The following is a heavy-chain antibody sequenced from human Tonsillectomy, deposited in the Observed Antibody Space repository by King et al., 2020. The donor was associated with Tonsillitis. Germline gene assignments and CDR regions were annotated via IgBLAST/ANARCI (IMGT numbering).Heavy chain of an antibody. Sequence: VQLVESGAEVKKPGALVKVSCKASGYTFTSYGISWVRQAPGQGLEWMGWISAYNGNTNYAHKLQGRVTMTTDTSTSTAYMELRSLRSDDTAVYYCARDPLAATGSGAFDIWGQGTLVTVSS. D-gene: IGHD6-13*01. CDR3: ARDPLAATGSGAFDI. CDR2: ISAYNGNT. CDR1: GYTFTSYG. V-gene: IGHV1-18*04. J-gene: IGHJ3*02.